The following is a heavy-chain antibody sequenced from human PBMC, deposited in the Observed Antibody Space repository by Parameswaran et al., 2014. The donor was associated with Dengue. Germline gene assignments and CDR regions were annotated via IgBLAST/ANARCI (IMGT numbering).Heavy chain of an antibody. CDR2: INPNSGGT. D-gene: IGHD6-19*01. J-gene: IGHJ4*02. Sequence: WVRQAPGQGLEWMGWINPNSGGTNYAQKFQGWVTMTRDTSIGTAYMELSRLRSDDTAVYYCARAGSGWYREYYFDYWGQGTLVTVSS. CDR3: ARAGSGWYREYYFDY. V-gene: IGHV1-2*04.